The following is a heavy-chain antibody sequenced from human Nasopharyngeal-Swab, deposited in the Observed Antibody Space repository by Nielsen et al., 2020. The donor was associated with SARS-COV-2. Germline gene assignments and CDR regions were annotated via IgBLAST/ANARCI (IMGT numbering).Heavy chain of an antibody. CDR3: VRTKRNLGGWFDP. CDR2: IYYSGRS. D-gene: IGHD1-7*01. Sequence: SETLSLTCTVSGGSISSTSHYWGWIRRPPGKGLEWIGSIYYSGRSYYNPSLKSRVTISVDTSKNLFSLILTSVTAADTAVYYCVRTKRNLGGWFDPWGQGILVTVSS. V-gene: IGHV4-39*01. J-gene: IGHJ5*02. CDR1: GGSISSTSHY.